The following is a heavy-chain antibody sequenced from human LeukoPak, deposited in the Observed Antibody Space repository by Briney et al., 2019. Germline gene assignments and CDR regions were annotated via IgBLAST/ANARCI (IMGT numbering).Heavy chain of an antibody. CDR3: ARPASGSPYFDY. CDR1: GNSISSYY. D-gene: IGHD3-10*01. Sequence: SETLSLTCTVSGNSISSYYWSWIRQPPGKGLEWIGYIYYSGSTNYNPSLKSRVTISVDTSKNQFSLKLSSVTAADTAVYYCARPASGSPYFDYWGQGTLVTVSS. J-gene: IGHJ4*02. CDR2: IYYSGST. V-gene: IGHV4-59*01.